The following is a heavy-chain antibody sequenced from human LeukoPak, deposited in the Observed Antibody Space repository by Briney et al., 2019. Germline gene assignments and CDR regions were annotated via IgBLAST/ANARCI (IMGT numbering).Heavy chain of an antibody. CDR3: ARSGDGCIPPPDY. V-gene: IGHV3-21*04. CDR2: ISSSSSYI. D-gene: IGHD5-24*01. J-gene: IGHJ4*02. Sequence: PGGSLRLSCAASGFTFSSYSMNWVRQAPGKGLEWVSSISSSSSYIYYADSVKGRFTISRDNAKNSLYLQMNSLRAEDTAVYYCARSGDGCIPPPDYWGQGTLVTVSS. CDR1: GFTFSSYS.